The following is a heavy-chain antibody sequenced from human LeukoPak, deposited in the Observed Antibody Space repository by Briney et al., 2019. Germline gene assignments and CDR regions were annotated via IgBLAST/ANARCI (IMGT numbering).Heavy chain of an antibody. V-gene: IGHV1-2*02. CDR1: GYTFTGYY. J-gene: IGHJ4*02. CDR2: INPNSGGT. D-gene: IGHD3-3*01. CDR3: ARGPPGVLRFLDWNSPLDY. Sequence: GASVKVSCTASGYTFTGYYMHWVRQAPGQGLKWMGWINPNSGGTNYAQRFQGRVTMTRDTSISTAYMELSSLRSDDTAVYYCARGPPGVLRFLDWNSPLDYWGQGTLVTVSS.